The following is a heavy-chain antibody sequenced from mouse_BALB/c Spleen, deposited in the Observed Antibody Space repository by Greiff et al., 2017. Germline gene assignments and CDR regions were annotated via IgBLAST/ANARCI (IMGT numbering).Heavy chain of an antibody. CDR1: GFTFSSYA. D-gene: IGHD2-14*01. Sequence: EVHLVESGGGLVKPGGSLKLSCAASGFTFSSYAMSWVRQTPEKRLEWVASISSGGSTYYPDSVKGRFTISRDNARNILYLQMSSLRSEDTAMYYCARGGGVRDAMDYWGQGTSVTVSS. J-gene: IGHJ4*01. CDR2: ISSGGST. V-gene: IGHV5-6-5*01. CDR3: ARGGGVRDAMDY.